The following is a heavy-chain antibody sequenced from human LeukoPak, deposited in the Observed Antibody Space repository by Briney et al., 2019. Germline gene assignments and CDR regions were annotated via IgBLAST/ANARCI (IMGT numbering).Heavy chain of an antibody. CDR1: GYTFTNYA. V-gene: IGHV7-4-1*02. CDR3: ARGALLRYFDWTPTDFDY. D-gene: IGHD3-9*01. Sequence: GASVKVSCKASGYTFTNYAMNWVRQAPGQGLEWMGWINTNTGNPTYAQGFTGRFVFSLDTSVSTAYLQISSLKAEDTAVYYCARGALLRYFDWTPTDFDYWGQGTLVTVSS. J-gene: IGHJ4*02. CDR2: INTNTGNP.